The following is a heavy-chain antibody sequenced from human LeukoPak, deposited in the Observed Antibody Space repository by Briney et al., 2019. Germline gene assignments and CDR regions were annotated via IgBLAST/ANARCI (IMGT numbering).Heavy chain of an antibody. D-gene: IGHD6-13*01. V-gene: IGHV3-48*01. CDR2: ISSSGNTI. CDR1: GFIFNTFS. Sequence: GGSLRLSCAASGFIFNTFSMNWVRQAPGKGLEWISYISSSGNTIYYADSVKGRFTISRDNAKNSLYLQMNSLRADDTALYYFARVRGLVAAGHYFDYWGQGTLVTIFS. CDR3: ARVRGLVAAGHYFDY. J-gene: IGHJ4*02.